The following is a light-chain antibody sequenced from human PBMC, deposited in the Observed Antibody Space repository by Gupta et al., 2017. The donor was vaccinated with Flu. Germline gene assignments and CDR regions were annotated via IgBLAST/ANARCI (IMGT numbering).Light chain of an antibody. Sequence: LSAPVGDAVTTSCARRHGSSSYLTWYQQRPGQAPRLLIYDASSMASGIPDRFSGSGSGTDFTLIISSLEPADFATYYCQENFTSPPTFGGGTKVEIK. CDR1: HGSSSY. V-gene: IGKV1-39*01. CDR2: DAS. J-gene: IGKJ4*01. CDR3: QENFTSPPT.